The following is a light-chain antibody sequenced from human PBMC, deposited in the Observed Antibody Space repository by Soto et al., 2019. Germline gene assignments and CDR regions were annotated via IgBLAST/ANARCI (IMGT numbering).Light chain of an antibody. J-gene: IGLJ3*02. Sequence: QSVLTQPPSVSGSPGQSITISCTGTSGDIGSYNRVSWYQQHPGTAPQLIIYEVTDRPSGVSHRFSGSKSGNTAALTISGVQAEDEAEYYCSSYTDINTSACVFGAGTKLTVL. CDR3: SSYTDINTSACV. V-gene: IGLV2-14*01. CDR2: EVT. CDR1: SGDIGSYNR.